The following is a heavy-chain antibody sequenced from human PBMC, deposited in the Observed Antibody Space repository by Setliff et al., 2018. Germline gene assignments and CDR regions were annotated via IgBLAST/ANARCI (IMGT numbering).Heavy chain of an antibody. D-gene: IGHD7-27*01. Sequence: GESLKISCAASGFTLNTYGISWVRQAPGKGLEWVTFIRSDGNKKYFGDSVKGRFTISRDNARNALYLQMVSLRGEDTGVYFCAALDWGENFYNVDVWGKGTTVTVSS. V-gene: IGHV3-30*02. CDR1: GFTLNTYG. CDR3: AALDWGENFYNVDV. CDR2: IRSDGNKK. J-gene: IGHJ6*03.